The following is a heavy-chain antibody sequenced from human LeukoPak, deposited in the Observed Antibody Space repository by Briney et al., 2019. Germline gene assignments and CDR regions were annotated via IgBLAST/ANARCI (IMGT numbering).Heavy chain of an antibody. D-gene: IGHD1-1*01. Sequence: GGSLRLSCAASGFTFSSYAMHWVRQAPGKGLEYVSAISSNGGSTYYANSVKGRFTISRDNSKNTLYLQMGSLRAEDIAVYYCARDACCTKAIRDYYYYYMDVWGKGTTVTVSS. CDR1: GFTFSSYA. CDR3: ARDACCTKAIRDYYYYYMDV. V-gene: IGHV3-64*01. J-gene: IGHJ6*03. CDR2: ISSNGGST.